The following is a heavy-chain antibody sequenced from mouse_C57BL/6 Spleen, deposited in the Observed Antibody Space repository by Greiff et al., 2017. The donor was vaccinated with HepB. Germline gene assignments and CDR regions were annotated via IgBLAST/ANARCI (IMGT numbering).Heavy chain of an antibody. D-gene: IGHD1-1*01. CDR3: ARLYYGPYFDY. J-gene: IGHJ2*01. CDR1: GYTFTSYW. Sequence: VQLQQSGAELVMPGASVKLSCKASGYTFTSYWMHWVKQRPGQGLEWIGEIDPSDSYTNYNQKFKGKSTLTVDKSSSTAYMQLSSLTSEDSAVYYCARLYYGPYFDYWGQGTTLTVSS. V-gene: IGHV1-69*01. CDR2: IDPSDSYT.